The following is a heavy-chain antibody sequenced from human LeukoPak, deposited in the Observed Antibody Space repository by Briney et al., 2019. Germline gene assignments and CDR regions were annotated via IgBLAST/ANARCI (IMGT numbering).Heavy chain of an antibody. Sequence: ASVKVSCKASGYGFTSHYMHWVRQAPGQGLEWMGLINPSGSSTLYAQKFQGRVTITADKSTSTAYMELSSLRSEDTAVYYCAREYYYGSGSYYFSGFDYWGQGTLVTVSS. CDR1: GYGFTSHY. D-gene: IGHD3-10*01. J-gene: IGHJ4*02. V-gene: IGHV1-46*01. CDR3: AREYYYGSGSYYFSGFDY. CDR2: INPSGSST.